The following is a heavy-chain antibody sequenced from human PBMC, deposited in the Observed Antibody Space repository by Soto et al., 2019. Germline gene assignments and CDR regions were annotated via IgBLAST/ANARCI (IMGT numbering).Heavy chain of an antibody. V-gene: IGHV4-30-2*01. J-gene: IGHJ2*01. CDR2: IFDTGNT. CDR3: ACLNGYNRYFDH. D-gene: IGHD5-12*01. Sequence: QLLLVESGSGLVRPSEALSLSCNVSGGSLSSGGCSWAWVRLPVGKGLEWIGYIFDTGNTYFSAAPQSRLSMSVDTSRNQFSMQLASVTAADTGMYYCACLNGYNRYFDHWGSGTLVTVSS. CDR1: GGSLSSGGCS.